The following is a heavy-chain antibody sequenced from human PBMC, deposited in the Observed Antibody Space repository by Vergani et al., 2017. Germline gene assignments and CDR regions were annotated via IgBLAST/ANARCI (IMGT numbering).Heavy chain of an antibody. V-gene: IGHV4-59*01. CDR2: IYYSGST. Sequence: QVQLQQWGAGLLKPSETLSLTCTVSGGSISSYYWSWIRQPPGKGLEWIGYIYYSGSTNYNPSLKSRVTISVDTSKNQFSLKLSSVTAADTAVYYCARKGPEDWFDPWGQGTLVTVSS. CDR3: ARKGPEDWFDP. J-gene: IGHJ5*02. D-gene: IGHD1-14*01. CDR1: GGSISSYY.